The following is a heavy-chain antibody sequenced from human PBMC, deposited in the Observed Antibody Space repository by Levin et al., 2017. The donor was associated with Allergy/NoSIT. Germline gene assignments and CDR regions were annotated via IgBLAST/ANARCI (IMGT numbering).Heavy chain of an antibody. V-gene: IGHV3-21*01. CDR2: IRSAGTYI. CDR3: ARGGGSQKGGLDV. Sequence: GGSLRLSCAASGFTFSGYTMHWVRQAPGKGLEWVSSIRSAGTYIHYADSVKGRFTISRDNVNNSVSLEMTSLRAEDGALYLGARGGGSQKGGLDVWGQGTTVTVSS. J-gene: IGHJ6*02. CDR1: GFTFSGYT. D-gene: IGHD3-10*01.